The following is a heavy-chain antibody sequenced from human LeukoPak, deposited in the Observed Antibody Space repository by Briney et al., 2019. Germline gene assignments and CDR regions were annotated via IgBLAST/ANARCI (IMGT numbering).Heavy chain of an antibody. V-gene: IGHV1-18*01. Sequence: ASVKVSCKASGYTFTTYGISWVRQGPGQGLEWMGWISAYNGNTKNAQKFQGRVTMTTDTSTSTAYMELRSLRSDDTAVYYCARDPPGQLVSAFYIWGQGTMVTVSS. CDR2: ISAYNGNT. J-gene: IGHJ3*02. D-gene: IGHD6-6*01. CDR1: GYTFTTYG. CDR3: ARDPPGQLVSAFYI.